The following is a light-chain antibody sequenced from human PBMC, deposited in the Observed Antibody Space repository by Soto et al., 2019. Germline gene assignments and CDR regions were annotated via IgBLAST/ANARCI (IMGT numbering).Light chain of an antibody. CDR1: QSISNY. V-gene: IGKV1-39*01. CDR2: AIS. CDR3: QQGFNTPRT. J-gene: IGKJ1*01. Sequence: DIQMTQSPSSLSASVGDRVTITCRTSQSISNYLNWYQQKPGKAPKLLIYAISNLETGVPSRFSGSGSGTHFTLTISSLQPEDVATYYCQQGFNTPRTFGQGTKVDIK.